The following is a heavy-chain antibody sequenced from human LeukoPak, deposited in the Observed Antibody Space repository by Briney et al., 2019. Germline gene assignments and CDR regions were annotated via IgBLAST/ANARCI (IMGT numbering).Heavy chain of an antibody. J-gene: IGHJ4*02. CDR1: GFNFNMFA. V-gene: IGHV3-23*01. D-gene: IGHD2-8*01. CDR2: LSRGGGTT. Sequence: HPGGSLRLSCTGSGFNFNMFAMNWVRQAPGQGLEWVSGLSRGGGTTNYADPVKGRVTISRDKSKNIVFLQMHSLRPEATAVYSCAKEQRIRHCSEGVCMEGYYFDYWGQGSLVTVSS. CDR3: AKEQRIRHCSEGVCMEGYYFDY.